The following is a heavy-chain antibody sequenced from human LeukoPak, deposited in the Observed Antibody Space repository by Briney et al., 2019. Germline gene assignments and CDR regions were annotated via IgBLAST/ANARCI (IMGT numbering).Heavy chain of an antibody. J-gene: IGHJ6*03. CDR2: ISGSGGST. CDR1: GFTFSSYA. Sequence: PGGSLRLSCAASGFTFSSYAMSWVRQAPGKGLEWVSAISGSGGSTYYADSVKGRFTISRDNSKNTLYLQMNSLRAEDTAVYYCAKVTGRRDYYYYMDVWGKGTTVTVSS. CDR3: AKVTGRRDYYYYMDV. D-gene: IGHD2-8*02. V-gene: IGHV3-23*01.